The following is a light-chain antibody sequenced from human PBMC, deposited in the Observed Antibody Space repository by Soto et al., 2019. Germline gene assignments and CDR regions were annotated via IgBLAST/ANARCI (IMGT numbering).Light chain of an antibody. V-gene: IGKV3D-15*01. J-gene: IGKJ5*01. Sequence: PLSVSPVVRATLSLTAILCVSSNLAWYQQRPGQAPRLLIYGASTRATGIPARFSGSGSGTEFTLTNSSLQSEDCAVYYCQQRSNWPPKINFGQGTRRET. CDR2: GAS. CDR3: QQRSNWPPKIN. CDR1: LCVSSN.